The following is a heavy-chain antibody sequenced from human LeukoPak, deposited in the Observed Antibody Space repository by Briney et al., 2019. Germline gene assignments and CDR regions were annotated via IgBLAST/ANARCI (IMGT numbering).Heavy chain of an antibody. D-gene: IGHD6-13*01. CDR2: IYYSGST. CDR1: GGSISSYY. V-gene: IGHV4-59*01. J-gene: IGHJ5*02. CDR3: ARDQVAAGWFDP. Sequence: SETLSLTCTVSGGSISSYYWSWIRQPPGKGLEWIGYIYYSGSTNYNPSLKSRVTISVDTSKNQFSLKLSSVAAADTAVYYCARDQVAAGWFDPWGQGTLVTVSS.